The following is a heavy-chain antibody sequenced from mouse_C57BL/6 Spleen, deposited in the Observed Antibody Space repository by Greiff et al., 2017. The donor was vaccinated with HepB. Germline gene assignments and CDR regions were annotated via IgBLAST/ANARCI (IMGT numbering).Heavy chain of an antibody. V-gene: IGHV1-26*01. Sequence: VQLQQSGPELVKPGASVKISCKASGYTFTDYYMNWVKQSHGKSLEWIGDINPNNGGTSYNQKFKGKATLTVDKSSSTAYMELRSLTSEDSAVYYCTAVEAWFAYWGQGTLVTVSA. D-gene: IGHD1-1*01. CDR1: GYTFTDYY. CDR2: INPNNGGT. J-gene: IGHJ3*01. CDR3: TAVEAWFAY.